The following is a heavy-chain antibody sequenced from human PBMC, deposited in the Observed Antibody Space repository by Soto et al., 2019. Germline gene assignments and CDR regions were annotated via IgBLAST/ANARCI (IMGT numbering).Heavy chain of an antibody. CDR3: ARGTSIGY. J-gene: IGHJ4*02. Sequence: PGGSLRLSCAASGFTFSSYDMTWVRQAPGEGLEWVSVIRASVGSTYYADSVKGRFTISRDNSKNTLYLQMNSLRVEDTAVYYCARGTSIGYWGQGTLVTVSS. CDR2: IRASVGST. CDR1: GFTFSSYD. V-gene: IGHV3-23*01.